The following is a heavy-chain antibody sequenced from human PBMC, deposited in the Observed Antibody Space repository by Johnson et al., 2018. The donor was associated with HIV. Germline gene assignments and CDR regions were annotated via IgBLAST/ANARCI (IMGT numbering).Heavy chain of an antibody. D-gene: IGHD1-14*01. CDR2: ISYDGSNK. CDR3: ARGVSPERQAGPDAFDI. V-gene: IGHV3-30*04. Sequence: VHLVESGGGVVQPGRSLRLSCAASGFTFSSYAMHWVRQAPGKGLEWVAVISYDGSNKYYADSVKGRFTISRDNSNNTLFLQMNSLRAEDTAVYYCARGVSPERQAGPDAFDIWGQGTMVTVSS. CDR1: GFTFSSYA. J-gene: IGHJ3*02.